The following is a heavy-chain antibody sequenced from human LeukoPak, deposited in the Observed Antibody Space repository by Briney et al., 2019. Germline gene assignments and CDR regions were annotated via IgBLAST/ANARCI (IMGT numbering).Heavy chain of an antibody. CDR3: ARGLSDPDRYFYCCCFPY. D-gene: IGHD2-15*01. Sequence: XCKAXGYTFTSYDINWVRQAPGQGLEWMGWMNPNSGNTVYAQKFQGRVTMTRNTSISTAYMELSRLRSEDTAVYYCARGLSDPDRYFYCCCFPYWGQGTLVTVSS. CDR1: GYTFTSYD. CDR2: MNPNSGNT. J-gene: IGHJ4*02. V-gene: IGHV1-8*01.